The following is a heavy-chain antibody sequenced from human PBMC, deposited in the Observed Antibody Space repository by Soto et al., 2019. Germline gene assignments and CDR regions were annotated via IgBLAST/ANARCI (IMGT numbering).Heavy chain of an antibody. J-gene: IGHJ4*02. V-gene: IGHV6-1*01. D-gene: IGHD1-1*01. CDR3: ARDRPSTTSFDF. CDR2: TYYRSKWYS. Sequence: SQTLSLTCAISGDSVSSSSAAWNWIRQSPSRGLEWLGKTYYRSKWYSEYADSVRGRLTISPDTSKNHFSLHLNSVTPEDTALYFCARDRPSTTSFDFWGQGTPVTVSS. CDR1: GDSVSSSSAA.